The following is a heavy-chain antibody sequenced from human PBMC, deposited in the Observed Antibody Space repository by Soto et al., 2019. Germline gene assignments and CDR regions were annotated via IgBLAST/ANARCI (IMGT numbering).Heavy chain of an antibody. CDR3: ARLYYFSGIRPHFDY. V-gene: IGHV4-39*07. J-gene: IGHJ4*02. CDR1: SPTTSTRSDY. Sequence: PSYTLSHTGTASSPTTSTRSDYRRRIHQPPGKGLEWIGSIYYSGSTYYNPSLKSRVTISVDTSKNQFSLWVSSVTAADTALYYCARLYYFSGIRPHFDYWGQGALVTVSS. D-gene: IGHD3-10*01. CDR2: IYYSGST.